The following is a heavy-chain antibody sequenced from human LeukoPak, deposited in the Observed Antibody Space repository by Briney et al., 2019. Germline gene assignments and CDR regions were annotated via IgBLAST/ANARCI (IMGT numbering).Heavy chain of an antibody. Sequence: GRSLRLSCAASGFTFSSYGMHWVRQAPGKGLEWVAVIWYDGSNKYYADSVKGRFTISRDNSKNTLYPQMNSLRAEDTAVYYCAREACSSTSCYNYFDYWGRGTLVTVSS. CDR2: IWYDGSNK. D-gene: IGHD2-2*02. CDR1: GFTFSSYG. V-gene: IGHV3-33*01. CDR3: AREACSSTSCYNYFDY. J-gene: IGHJ4*02.